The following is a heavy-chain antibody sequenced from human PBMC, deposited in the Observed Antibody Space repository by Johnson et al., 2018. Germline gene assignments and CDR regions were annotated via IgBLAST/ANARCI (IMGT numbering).Heavy chain of an antibody. Sequence: VQLVQSGAEVKKPGESLNISCKGSGYSFTTYWIAWVRQMPGKGLEWMGIIYPADSDTRYSPSFQGQVTISADRSISTAYLQWKSLKAADTAMYYCATDPNWNQVLYWGQGTLVTVSS. J-gene: IGHJ4*02. CDR3: ATDPNWNQVLY. CDR1: GYSFTTYW. CDR2: IYPADSDT. D-gene: IGHD1-14*01. V-gene: IGHV5-51*01.